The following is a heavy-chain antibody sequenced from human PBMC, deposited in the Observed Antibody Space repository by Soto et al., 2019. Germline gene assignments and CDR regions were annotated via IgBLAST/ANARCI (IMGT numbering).Heavy chain of an antibody. V-gene: IGHV3-30*18. J-gene: IGHJ1*01. Sequence: QVQLVESGGGVVQPGRSLRLSCAASGFTFSSYGMHWVRQAPGKGLEWVAVISYDGSNKYYADSVKGRFTISRDNSKNTLYLQMNRLRAEDTAVYYCAKDRLLGSGWYGEYFQHWGQGTLVTVSS. CDR2: ISYDGSNK. CDR3: AKDRLLGSGWYGEYFQH. CDR1: GFTFSSYG. D-gene: IGHD6-19*01.